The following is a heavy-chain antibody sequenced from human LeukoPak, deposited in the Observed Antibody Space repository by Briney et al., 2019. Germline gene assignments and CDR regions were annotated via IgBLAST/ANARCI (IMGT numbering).Heavy chain of an antibody. V-gene: IGHV4-59*01. Sequence: SETLSLTCTVSGGSISSYYWSWIRQPPGKGLEWIGYIYYSGSSNYNPSLKSRVTISVDTSKNQFSLKLNSVTAADTAVYYCARISLWDAFDIWGQGTMVTVSS. D-gene: IGHD5-18*01. J-gene: IGHJ3*02. CDR2: IYYSGSS. CDR3: ARISLWDAFDI. CDR1: GGSISSYY.